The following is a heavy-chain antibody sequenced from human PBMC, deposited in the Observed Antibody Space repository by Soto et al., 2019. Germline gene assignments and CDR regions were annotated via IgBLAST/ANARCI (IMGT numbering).Heavy chain of an antibody. D-gene: IGHD3-10*01. CDR2: IYYSGST. CDR3: ARQGFGPLHRLVDV. CDR1: GGSISSSSYY. Sequence: SETLSLTCTVSGGSISSSSYYWGWMRQPPGKGLEWIGSIYYSGSTYYNPSLKSRVTISVDTSKNQFSLKLSSVTAADTAVYYCARQGFGPLHRLVDVWGQGTTVT. J-gene: IGHJ6*02. V-gene: IGHV4-39*01.